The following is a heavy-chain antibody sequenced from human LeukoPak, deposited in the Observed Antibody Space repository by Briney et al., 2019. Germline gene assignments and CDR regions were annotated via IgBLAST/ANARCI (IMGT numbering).Heavy chain of an antibody. J-gene: IGHJ4*02. CDR2: IYYSGST. CDR1: GGSISSGDYY. V-gene: IGHV4-30-4*01. CDR3: AREGYCSSTSCLDY. D-gene: IGHD2-2*01. Sequence: SQTLSLTCTVSGGSISSGDYYWSWIRQPPGKGLGWIGYIYYSGSTYYNPSLKSRVTISVDTSKNQFSLKLSSVTAADTAVYYCAREGYCSSTSCLDYWGQGTLVTVSS.